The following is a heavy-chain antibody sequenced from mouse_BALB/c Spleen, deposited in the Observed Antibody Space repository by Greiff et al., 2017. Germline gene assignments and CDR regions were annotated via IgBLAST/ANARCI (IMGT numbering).Heavy chain of an antibody. CDR1: GFTFSSFG. CDR2: ISSGSSTI. J-gene: IGHJ3*01. D-gene: IGHD2-4*01. Sequence: EVQGVESGGGLVQPGGSRKLSCAASGFTFSSFGMHWVRQAPEKGLEWVAYISSGSSTIYYADTVKGRFTISRDNPKNTLFLQMTSLRSEDTAMYYCARGGTTMITGFAYWGQGTLVTVSA. V-gene: IGHV5-17*02. CDR3: ARGGTTMITGFAY.